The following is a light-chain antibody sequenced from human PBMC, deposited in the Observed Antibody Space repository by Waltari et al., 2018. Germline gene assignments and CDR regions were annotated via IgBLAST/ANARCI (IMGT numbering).Light chain of an antibody. Sequence: GERATLSCRASQSVSSSYLAWYQQKPGQAPRLLIYGASSRATGIPDRFSGSGSGTDFTLTISRLEPEDFAVYYCQQYGSSPGFTFGPGTKVDIK. CDR3: QQYGSSPGFT. CDR1: QSVSSSY. V-gene: IGKV3-20*01. J-gene: IGKJ3*01. CDR2: GAS.